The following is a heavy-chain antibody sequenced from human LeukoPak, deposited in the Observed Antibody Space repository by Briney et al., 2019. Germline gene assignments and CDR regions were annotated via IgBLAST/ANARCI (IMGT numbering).Heavy chain of an antibody. CDR1: GFTFSSYW. Sequence: GGSLRLSCAASGFTFSSYWMSWVRQAPGKGLEWVSAISGSGGSTYYADSVKGRFTISRDNSKNTLYLQMNSLRAEDTAVYYCAKSFGEDIVVVPAAIHFDYWGQGTLVTVSS. V-gene: IGHV3-23*01. J-gene: IGHJ4*02. CDR2: ISGSGGST. D-gene: IGHD2-2*01. CDR3: AKSFGEDIVVVPAAIHFDY.